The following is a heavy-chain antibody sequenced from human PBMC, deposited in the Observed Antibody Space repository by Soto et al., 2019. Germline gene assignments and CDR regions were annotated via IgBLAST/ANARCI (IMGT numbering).Heavy chain of an antibody. J-gene: IGHJ4*02. CDR1: GFTFSSYA. V-gene: IGHV3-30-3*01. CDR3: ASMDCTNGVCYRAVPSNDY. D-gene: IGHD2-8*01. CDR2: ISYDGSNK. Sequence: GGSLRLSCAASGFTFSSYAMHWVRQAPGKGLEWVAVISYDGSNKYYADSVKGRFTISRDNSKNTLYLQMNSLRAEDTAVYYCASMDCTNGVCYRAVPSNDYWRQRTLVTVSS.